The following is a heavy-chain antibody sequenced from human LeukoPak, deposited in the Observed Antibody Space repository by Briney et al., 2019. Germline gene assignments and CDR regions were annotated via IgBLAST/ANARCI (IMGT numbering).Heavy chain of an antibody. D-gene: IGHD2-2*01. Sequence: SVKVSCKASGFTFTSSAMQWVRQARGQRLEWIGWIVVGSGNTNYAQKFQERVTITRDMSTSTAYMELSSLRSEDTAVYYCARAGYCSSTSCYSYYYYYMDVWGKGTTVTVSS. CDR3: ARAGYCSSTSCYSYYYYYMDV. J-gene: IGHJ6*03. V-gene: IGHV1-58*02. CDR2: IVVGSGNT. CDR1: GFTFTSSA.